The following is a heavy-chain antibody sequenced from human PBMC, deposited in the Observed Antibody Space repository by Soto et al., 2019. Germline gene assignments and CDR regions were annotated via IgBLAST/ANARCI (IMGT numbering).Heavy chain of an antibody. CDR3: AKSGVWFGSNWFDP. Sequence: GGSLRLSCAASGFTFSSYAMSWVRQAPGKGLEWVSAISGSGGSTYYADSVKGRFTISRDNSKSTLYLQMNSLRAEDTAVYYCAKSGVWFGSNWFDPWGQGTLVTVSS. J-gene: IGHJ5*02. D-gene: IGHD3-10*01. CDR2: ISGSGGST. V-gene: IGHV3-23*01. CDR1: GFTFSSYA.